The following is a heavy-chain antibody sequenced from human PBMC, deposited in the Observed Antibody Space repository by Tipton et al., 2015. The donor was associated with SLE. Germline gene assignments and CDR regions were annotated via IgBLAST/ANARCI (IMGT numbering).Heavy chain of an antibody. CDR1: GGSISSGSYY. D-gene: IGHD7-27*01. Sequence: TLSLTCTVSGGSISSGSYYWSWIQQPAGKGLEWIGRIYTSGSTNYNPSLKSRVTISVDTSKNQFSLKLSSVTAADTAVYYCARTPPPWGRWFDPWGQGTLVTVSS. CDR3: ARTPPPWGRWFDP. J-gene: IGHJ5*02. V-gene: IGHV4-61*02. CDR2: IYTSGST.